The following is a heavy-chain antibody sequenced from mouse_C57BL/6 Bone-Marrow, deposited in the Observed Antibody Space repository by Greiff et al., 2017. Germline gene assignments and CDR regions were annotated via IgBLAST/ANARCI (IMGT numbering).Heavy chain of an antibody. V-gene: IGHV1-59*01. CDR1: GYTFTSYW. CDR3: AYYYGSSGYFDV. J-gene: IGHJ1*03. CDR2: IDPSDSYT. Sequence: VQLQQPGAELVRPGTSVKLSCKASGYTFTSYWMHWVKQRPGQGLEWIGVIDPSDSYTNYNQKFKGKATLTVDTSSSTAYMQLSSLTSEDSAVYYCAYYYGSSGYFDVWGTGTTVTVSS. D-gene: IGHD1-1*01.